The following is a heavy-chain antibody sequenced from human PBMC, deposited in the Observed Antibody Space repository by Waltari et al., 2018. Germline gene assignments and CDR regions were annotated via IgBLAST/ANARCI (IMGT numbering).Heavy chain of an antibody. D-gene: IGHD3-10*01. Sequence: QVQLQESGPGLVKPSETLSLTCTVSGYSISSGYYWGWIRQPPGKGLEWIGSIYHSGSTYYNPSLKSRVTISVDTSKNQFSLKLSSVTAADTAVYYCARDLRYTMVQEVIIGRDPYYYYMDVWGKGTTVTVSS. CDR3: ARDLRYTMVQEVIIGRDPYYYYMDV. V-gene: IGHV4-38-2*02. CDR2: IYHSGST. J-gene: IGHJ6*03. CDR1: GYSISSGYY.